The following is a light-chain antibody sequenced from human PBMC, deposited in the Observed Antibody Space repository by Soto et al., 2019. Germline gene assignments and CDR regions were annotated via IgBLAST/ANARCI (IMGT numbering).Light chain of an antibody. CDR1: QSISTY. V-gene: IGKV1-39*01. Sequence: DIQMTQSPSSLSGSLGDRVTITCRASQSISTYLNWYQQKPGEAPKLLIFTGSLLHSGVPPRFSGSGSGTDFTLTISSLQPEDFATYYCQQTLSFPPTFGQGTKVDI. CDR3: QQTLSFPPT. J-gene: IGKJ1*01. CDR2: TGS.